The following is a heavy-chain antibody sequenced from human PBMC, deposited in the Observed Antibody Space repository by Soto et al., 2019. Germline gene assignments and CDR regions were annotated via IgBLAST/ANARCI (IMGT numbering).Heavy chain of an antibody. CDR3: ARDLMVIRYCSGGGCYRDFAPYDY. Sequence: ASVKVSCKASGYTFTSYGISWVRQAPGQGLEWMGWISAYNGNTNYAQKLQGRVTMTTDTSTSTAYMELRSLRSDDTAVYYCARDLMVIRYCSGGGCYRDFAPYDYWGQGTLVTVSS. V-gene: IGHV1-18*01. D-gene: IGHD2-15*01. CDR1: GYTFTSYG. CDR2: ISAYNGNT. J-gene: IGHJ4*02.